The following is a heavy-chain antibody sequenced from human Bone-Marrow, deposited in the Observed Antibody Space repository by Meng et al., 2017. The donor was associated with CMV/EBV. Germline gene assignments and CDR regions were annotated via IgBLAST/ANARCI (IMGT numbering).Heavy chain of an antibody. Sequence: ASVKVSCKASGYTFTGYYMHWVRQAPGQGLEWMGWINPNSGGTNYAQKLQGRVTMTTDTSTSTAYMELRSLRSDDTAVYYCARDMGAKEYQLLYIPYYYGMDVWGQGTTVNRLL. J-gene: IGHJ6*02. CDR2: INPNSGGT. CDR3: ARDMGAKEYQLLYIPYYYGMDV. V-gene: IGHV1-2*02. D-gene: IGHD2-2*02. CDR1: GYTFTGYY.